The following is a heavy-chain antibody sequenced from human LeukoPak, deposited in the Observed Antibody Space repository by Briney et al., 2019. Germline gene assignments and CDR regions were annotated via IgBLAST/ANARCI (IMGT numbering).Heavy chain of an antibody. CDR3: ARVPDYYGSGSYSALDY. V-gene: IGHV4-59*01. J-gene: IGHJ4*02. D-gene: IGHD3-10*01. Sequence: SETLSLTCTVSGGSISSYYWSWIRQPPGKGLEWIGYIYYCGSTNYNPSLKSRVTISVDTSKNQFSLKLSSVTAADTAVYYCARVPDYYGSGSYSALDYWGQGTLVTVSS. CDR2: IYYCGST. CDR1: GGSISSYY.